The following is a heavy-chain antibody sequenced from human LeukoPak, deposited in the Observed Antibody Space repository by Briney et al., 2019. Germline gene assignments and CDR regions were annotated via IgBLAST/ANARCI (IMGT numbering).Heavy chain of an antibody. CDR2: IKQYGSEK. D-gene: IGHD6-13*01. CDR1: GFTSSIYW. Sequence: HPGGSLRLSCAASGFTSSIYWMSWVRRAPGKGLEWVANIKQYGSEKYYVDSVKGRFTISRDNAKNSLYLQMNSLRVEDTAVYYCARADVPAGTGFMDVWGQGTTVTVSS. J-gene: IGHJ6*02. V-gene: IGHV3-7*04. CDR3: ARADVPAGTGFMDV.